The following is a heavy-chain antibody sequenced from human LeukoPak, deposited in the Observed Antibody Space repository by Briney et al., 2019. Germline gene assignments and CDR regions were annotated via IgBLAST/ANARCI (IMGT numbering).Heavy chain of an antibody. V-gene: IGHV5-51*01. D-gene: IGHD2-2*01. CDR3: ARHSSASLYANGFDP. J-gene: IGHJ5*02. Sequence: GESLKISCKGSGYGFSLYWIGWVRPMPGKGLEWMGIIYPGDSQTRYSPSFQGQVTFSADKSINTAYLQWSSLKASDTAMYYCARHSSASLYANGFDPWGQGTLVTVSS. CDR1: GYGFSLYW. CDR2: IYPGDSQT.